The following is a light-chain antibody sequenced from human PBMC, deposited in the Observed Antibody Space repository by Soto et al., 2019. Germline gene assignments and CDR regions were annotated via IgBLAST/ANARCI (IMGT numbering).Light chain of an antibody. J-gene: IGKJ4*01. Sequence: EIVLTQSPGTLSLSPGERATLSCRASQSVGSHLAWYQQRPGQAPRLLIYEASDRATGIPARFSGSGAGTEFACTISNLEPEDFAVYFCQQRSSWPLTFGGGTKVDIK. CDR1: QSVGSH. CDR2: EAS. CDR3: QQRSSWPLT. V-gene: IGKV3-11*01.